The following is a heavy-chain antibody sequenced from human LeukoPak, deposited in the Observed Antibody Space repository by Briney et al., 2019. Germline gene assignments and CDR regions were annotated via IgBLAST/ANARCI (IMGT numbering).Heavy chain of an antibody. V-gene: IGHV4-59*01. Sequence: TSETMSLTCTVSGGSISSYYCSWIRQPPGKGLEWIGYIYYIGSTNYNPSLKSRVTISVDTSKNQFSLKLSSVTAADTAVYYCARGPYYDSSGYYYVYFDYWGQGTLVTVSS. D-gene: IGHD3-22*01. CDR2: IYYIGST. J-gene: IGHJ4*02. CDR3: ARGPYYDSSGYYYVYFDY. CDR1: GGSISSYY.